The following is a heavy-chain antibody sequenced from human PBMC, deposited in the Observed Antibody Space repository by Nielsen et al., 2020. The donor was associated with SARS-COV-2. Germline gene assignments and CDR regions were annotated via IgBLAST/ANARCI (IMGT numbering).Heavy chain of an antibody. CDR3: ARGLLGLWFGELLYGYYYYGMDV. D-gene: IGHD3-10*01. CDR2: MNPNSGNT. V-gene: IGHV1-8*01. Sequence: ASVKVSCKASGYTFTSYDINWVRQATGQGPEWMGWMNPNSGNTGYAQKFQGRVTMTRNTSISTAYMELSSLRSEDTAVYYCARGLLGLWFGELLYGYYYYGMDVWGQGTTVTVSS. CDR1: GYTFTSYD. J-gene: IGHJ6*02.